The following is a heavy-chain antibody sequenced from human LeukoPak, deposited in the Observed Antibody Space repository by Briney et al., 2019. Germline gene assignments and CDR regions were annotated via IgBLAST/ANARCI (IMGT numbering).Heavy chain of an antibody. CDR3: ARDAWGSDSRRYNWFDP. Sequence: PSETLSLTCAVYGGSFSDYYWNWIRQPPGKGLEWIGYIYYSGSTNYNPSLKSRVTISVDTSKSQFSLKLRSVTAADTAVYHCARDAWGSDSRRYNWFDPWGQGTLVTVSS. CDR2: IYYSGST. CDR1: GGSFSDYY. D-gene: IGHD6-13*01. V-gene: IGHV4-59*01. J-gene: IGHJ5*02.